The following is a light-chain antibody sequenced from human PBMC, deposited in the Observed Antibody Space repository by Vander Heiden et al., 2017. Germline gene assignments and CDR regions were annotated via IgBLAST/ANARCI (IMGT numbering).Light chain of an antibody. CDR2: DVS. Sequence: QSALTQPASVSGSPGQSITISCTGTSSNIGGYTYVSWYQQHPGKAPKLMISDVSSRPSGISSRFSGSKSGNAASLTSSGLQAEDEADYCCGSYTSSNGRVFGGGTKLTVL. V-gene: IGLV2-14*01. CDR1: SSNIGGYTY. J-gene: IGLJ3*02. CDR3: GSYTSSNGRV.